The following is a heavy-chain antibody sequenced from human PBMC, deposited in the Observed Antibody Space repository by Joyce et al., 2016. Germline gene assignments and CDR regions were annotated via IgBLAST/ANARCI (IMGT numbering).Heavy chain of an antibody. Sequence: QVQLQESGPGLVKPSENLSPTCSVSGDSIGTYYWNWIRQPPGKGLEWIGYIFYTGSTNYNPSLKSRVTMSVDMSKNQFSLNLNSVTAADTAVYYCARVGSSWSFGYWGQGTLVTVSS. CDR1: GDSIGTYY. J-gene: IGHJ4*02. CDR3: ARVGSSWSFGY. V-gene: IGHV4-59*01. D-gene: IGHD6-13*01. CDR2: IFYTGST.